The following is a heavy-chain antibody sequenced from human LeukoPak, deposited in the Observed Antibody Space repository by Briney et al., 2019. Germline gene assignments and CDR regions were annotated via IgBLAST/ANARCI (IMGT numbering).Heavy chain of an antibody. CDR3: AKDSSGNDY. CDR2: IKQDGSEI. Sequence: PGGSLRLSCAASVFTFRTFWMSCVRRAPGKGLEWVANIKQDGSEIYYVESVKGRFTISRDNAKSSLYLQMNSQRADDPGMYYCAKDSSGNDYWGQGTLVTVSS. CDR1: VFTFRTFW. D-gene: IGHD4-23*01. J-gene: IGHJ4*02. V-gene: IGHV3-7*01.